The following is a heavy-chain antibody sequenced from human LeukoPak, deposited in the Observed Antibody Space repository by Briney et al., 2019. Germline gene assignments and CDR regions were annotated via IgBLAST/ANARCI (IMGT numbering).Heavy chain of an antibody. CDR3: ARGGRNTPDYFDC. CDR1: GGSISSGGYY. D-gene: IGHD1-14*01. Sequence: SETLSLTCTVSGGSISSGGYYWSWIRQHPGKGLEWIGYIYYSGSTFYNPSLKSRVTKSVDTSKNQFSLKLSSVTAADTAVYYCARGGRNTPDYFDCWGQGTLVIVSS. CDR2: IYYSGST. J-gene: IGHJ4*02. V-gene: IGHV4-31*03.